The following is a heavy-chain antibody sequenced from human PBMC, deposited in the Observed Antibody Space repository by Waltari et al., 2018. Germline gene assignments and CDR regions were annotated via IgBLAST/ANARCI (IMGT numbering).Heavy chain of an antibody. D-gene: IGHD3-10*01. V-gene: IGHV4-34*01. Sequence: QVQLQQWGAGLLKPSETLSLTCAVYGGSFSGYYWSWIRQPPGKGLEWIGEINHSGSTNYNPSLKSRVTISVDTSKNQFSLKLSSVTAADTAVYYCAREATSYYYFDYWGQGTLVTVSS. CDR2: INHSGST. CDR3: AREATSYYYFDY. CDR1: GGSFSGYY. J-gene: IGHJ4*02.